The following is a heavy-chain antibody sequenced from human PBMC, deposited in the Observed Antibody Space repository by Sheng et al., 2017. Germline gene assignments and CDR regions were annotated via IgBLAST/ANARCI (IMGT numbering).Heavy chain of an antibody. Sequence: QLQLQESGPGLVKPSETLSLTCTVSGGSISSSSYYWCWIRQPPGKWLEWIGSIYYSGSTYYNPSLKSRVTISVDTSKNQFSLKLSSVTAADTAVYYCARGWEWFGEEGGDYWGQGTLVTVSS. CDR3: ARGWEWFGEEGGDY. CDR1: GGSISSSSYY. J-gene: IGHJ4*02. D-gene: IGHD3-10*01. CDR2: IYYSGST. V-gene: IGHV4-39*07.